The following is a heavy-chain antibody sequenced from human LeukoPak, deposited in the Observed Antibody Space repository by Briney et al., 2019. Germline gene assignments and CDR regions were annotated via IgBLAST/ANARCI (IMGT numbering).Heavy chain of an antibody. CDR3: ACGGEWHYHYGMDV. CDR1: GGSVSSSSYY. CDR2: IYYSGST. V-gene: IGHV4-39*07. D-gene: IGHD2-21*01. J-gene: IGHJ6*02. Sequence: SETLSLTCTVSGGSVSSSSYYWGWIRQPPGKGLEWIGFIYYSGSTYYNPSLKSRVTISVDTSKKQFSLDLSSVTAADTAVYYCACGGEWHYHYGMDVWGQGTTVTVSS.